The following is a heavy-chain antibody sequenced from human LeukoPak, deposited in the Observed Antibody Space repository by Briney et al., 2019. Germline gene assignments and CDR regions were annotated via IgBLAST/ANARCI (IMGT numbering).Heavy chain of an antibody. CDR1: GGTFSTFA. D-gene: IGHD2-2*01. J-gene: IGHJ6*03. Sequence: GVSVKVSCKASGGTFSTFAFSWVRQAPGQGLEWMGGIIPIFGTANYAQKFQGRVTITADESTRSVYMELSSLGSEDTAVYYCARSAGGVIVVVTPALSRTRPPYYYYYMDVWGRGTTVTVSS. CDR2: IIPIFGTA. V-gene: IGHV1-69*13. CDR3: ARSAGGVIVVVTPALSRTRPPYYYYYMDV.